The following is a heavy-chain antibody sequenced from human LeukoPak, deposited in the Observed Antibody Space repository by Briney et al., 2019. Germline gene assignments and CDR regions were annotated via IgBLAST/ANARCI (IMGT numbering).Heavy chain of an antibody. Sequence: GSVKLSCKASGYTFTGYGISVVQQAPGQRLGGLGWITPYDCDRTYAQKFQSRVTMTTDTSTGTAYMALRSLTSDDTAMYYCARDIVYCGGDCWDDTFDIWGQGTMVTVSS. CDR2: ITPYDCDR. D-gene: IGHD2-21*02. J-gene: IGHJ3*02. V-gene: IGHV1-18*01. CDR1: GYTFTGYG. CDR3: ARDIVYCGGDCWDDTFDI.